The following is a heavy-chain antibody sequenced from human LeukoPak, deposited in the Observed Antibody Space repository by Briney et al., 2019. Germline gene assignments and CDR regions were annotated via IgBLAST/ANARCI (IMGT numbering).Heavy chain of an antibody. D-gene: IGHD6-19*01. J-gene: IGHJ4*02. V-gene: IGHV3-23*01. CDR1: GFTFSSYA. Sequence: PGGSLRLSCAASGFTFSSYAMSWVRQAPGKGLEWVSAISGSGGSTYYADSVKGRFTISRDNSKNTLYLQMNSLRAGDTAVYYCASSPYSSGWYLLDYWGQGTLVTVSS. CDR3: ASSPYSSGWYLLDY. CDR2: ISGSGGST.